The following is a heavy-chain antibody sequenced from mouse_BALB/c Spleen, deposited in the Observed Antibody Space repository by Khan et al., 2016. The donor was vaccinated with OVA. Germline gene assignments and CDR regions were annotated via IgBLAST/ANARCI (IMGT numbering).Heavy chain of an antibody. CDR2: IYPGSGYI. J-gene: IGHJ3*01. CDR3: ARAGYGGFAH. Sequence: QVQLQQSGPELVKPGASVRMSCRASGYTFADFLISWLKQRPGQSLEWIGEIYPGSGYIYYNEKFKGKATLTSDKSSNTVYMQLSSLTSEDSAVXFRARAGYGGFAHWGQGTLVTVSA. CDR1: GYTFADFL. V-gene: IGHV1-77*01. D-gene: IGHD3-2*02.